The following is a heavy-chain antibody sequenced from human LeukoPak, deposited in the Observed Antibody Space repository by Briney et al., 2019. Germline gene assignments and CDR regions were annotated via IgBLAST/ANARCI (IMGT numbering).Heavy chain of an antibody. V-gene: IGHV1-2*02. CDR1: GYTFSGYY. CDR3: ATGRGYSYGFDS. D-gene: IGHD5-18*01. Sequence: ASVKVSCKASGYTFSGYYMHWVRQAPGQGLEWVAWIYPNGGGTKYAQKFQGRVTVTRDTSISTAYMQLSRLKSDDTAVYYCATGRGYSYGFDSWGQGTLVTVSS. CDR2: IYPNGGGT. J-gene: IGHJ4*02.